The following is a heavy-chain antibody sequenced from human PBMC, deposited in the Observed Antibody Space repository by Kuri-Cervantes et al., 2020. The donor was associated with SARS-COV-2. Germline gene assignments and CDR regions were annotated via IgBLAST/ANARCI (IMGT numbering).Heavy chain of an antibody. D-gene: IGHD6-19*01. CDR1: GFTVSSNY. J-gene: IGHJ4*02. CDR2: IHSGGNT. Sequence: SETLSLTCAASGFTVSSNYMSWVRQPPGKGLEWIATIHSGGNTYYDVSLRSRLTVSVDTSKNQFSLRLTSVTAADMAVYYCIAYPHGWVTGGGFWGQGTRSPSPQ. V-gene: IGHV4-59*04. CDR3: IAYPHGWVTGGGF.